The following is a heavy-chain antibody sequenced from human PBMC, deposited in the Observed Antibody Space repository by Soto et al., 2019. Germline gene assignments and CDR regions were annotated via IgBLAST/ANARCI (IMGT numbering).Heavy chain of an antibody. CDR2: ISNDENIK. D-gene: IGHD5-12*01. CDR3: ARGLRGVLDY. CDR1: GFNFGNFG. J-gene: IGHJ4*02. Sequence: SLRLSCVASGFNFGNFGMHWVRQAPGKGLEWVAVISNDENIKQYADSVRGRIVIARDNSKNALYLQLTSLRAEDTAIYYCARGLRGVLDYWGQGALVTVSS. V-gene: IGHV3-33*01.